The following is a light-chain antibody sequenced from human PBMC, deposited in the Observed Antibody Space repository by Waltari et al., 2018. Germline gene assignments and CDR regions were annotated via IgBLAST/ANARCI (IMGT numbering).Light chain of an antibody. V-gene: IGKV3-20*01. Sequence: EVVLTQSPATLSLSPGEIATLSCKARQSLTKGYLACDQQKPGQAPRLLIYGASSRAAGIPDRFSGSGSGTEFTLIISRLGPDDFAVYYCQQYGSSILYTFGQGTKLEIK. CDR3: QQYGSSILYT. CDR2: GAS. CDR1: QSLTKGY. J-gene: IGKJ2*01.